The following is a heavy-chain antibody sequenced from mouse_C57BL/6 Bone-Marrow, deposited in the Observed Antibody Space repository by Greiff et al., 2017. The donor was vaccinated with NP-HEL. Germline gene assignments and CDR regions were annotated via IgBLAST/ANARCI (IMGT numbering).Heavy chain of an antibody. CDR2: IGPNSGGT. Sequence: QVQLQQPGAELVKPGASVKLSCKASGYTFTSYWMHWVKQRPGRGLEWIGRIGPNSGGTKYNEKFKSKATLTVDKPSSTAYMQLSSLTSEDSAVYYCARKYGSSHYWYFDVWGTGTTVTVSS. D-gene: IGHD1-1*01. CDR1: GYTFTSYW. CDR3: ARKYGSSHYWYFDV. V-gene: IGHV1-72*01. J-gene: IGHJ1*03.